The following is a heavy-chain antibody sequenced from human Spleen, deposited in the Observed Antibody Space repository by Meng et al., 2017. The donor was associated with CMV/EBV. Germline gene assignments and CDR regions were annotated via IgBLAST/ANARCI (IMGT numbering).Heavy chain of an antibody. J-gene: IGHJ6*02. V-gene: IGHV3-7*01. CDR2: IKHDGRQL. CDR1: GFTVSSNC. Sequence: GGSLRLSCAASGFTVSSNCMSWVRQAPGKGLEWVAHIKHDGRQLQYVDSVKGRFTVSRDNAKNSLYLQMNSLRAEDTAVYYCAKYYSRGLDVWGQGTTVTVSS. CDR3: AKYYSRGLDV. D-gene: IGHD2/OR15-2a*01.